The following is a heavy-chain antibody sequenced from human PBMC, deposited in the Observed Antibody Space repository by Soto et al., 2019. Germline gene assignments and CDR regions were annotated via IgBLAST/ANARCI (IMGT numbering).Heavy chain of an antibody. Sequence: QVQLVQSGAEVKKPGASVKVSCKASGYTFTSYDINWVRQATGQGLEWLGWMNPNSGNTGYAQKFQGRVTMTRNTSISTAYMELSSLRSEDTAVYYCARWPDGYYYCDIDVWGQGTPVTVSS. CDR1: GYTFTSYD. CDR3: ARWPDGYYYCDIDV. CDR2: MNPNSGNT. J-gene: IGHJ6*02. V-gene: IGHV1-8*01.